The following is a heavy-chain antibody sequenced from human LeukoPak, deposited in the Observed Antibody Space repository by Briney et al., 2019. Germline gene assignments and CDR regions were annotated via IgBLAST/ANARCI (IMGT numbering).Heavy chain of an antibody. CDR1: GFTFSNAW. CDR2: IKSKTDGGTT. V-gene: IGHV3-15*01. CDR3: TTGYCSRTSCYYFDY. Sequence: GGSLRLSCAASGFTFSNAWMSWVRQAPGKGLEGVGRIKSKTDGGTTDYAAPVKGRFTISRDDSKHTLYMQMNSLKTEDTAVYYCTTGYCSRTSCYYFDYWGQGTLVTVSS. J-gene: IGHJ4*02. D-gene: IGHD2-2*01.